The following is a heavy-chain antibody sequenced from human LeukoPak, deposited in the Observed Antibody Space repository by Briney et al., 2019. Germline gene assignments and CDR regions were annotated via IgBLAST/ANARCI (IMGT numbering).Heavy chain of an antibody. Sequence: PGGSLRLSCAASAFTFRSYAMXXXXQAGGKXXXXXXXISGSGGSTYYADSVKGXFXXSRDNSKNTLYLQMSSLRAEDTAVYYCAKPKDNSLYCFDYWGQGTLVTVSS. CDR3: AKPKDNSLYCFDY. V-gene: IGHV3-23*01. CDR2: ISGSGGST. J-gene: IGHJ4*02. D-gene: IGHD1-20*01. CDR1: AFTFRSYA.